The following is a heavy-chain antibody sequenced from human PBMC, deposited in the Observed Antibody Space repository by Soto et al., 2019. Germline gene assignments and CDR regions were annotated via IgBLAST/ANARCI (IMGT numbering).Heavy chain of an antibody. CDR3: ARRAAGDKCYYRGKKV. CDR2: IYPGDSDT. V-gene: IGHV5-51*01. CDR1: GYDFKYQW. D-gene: IGHD6-13*01. Sequence: PGESLKISCKGSGYDFKYQWIAWVRQMPGKGLEWMGIIYPGDSDTRYSPSFQGQVNVSADRSISTAYLQWSSLKASDTAMYYCARRAAGDKCYYRGKKVWGQGTRVNVSS. J-gene: IGHJ6*02.